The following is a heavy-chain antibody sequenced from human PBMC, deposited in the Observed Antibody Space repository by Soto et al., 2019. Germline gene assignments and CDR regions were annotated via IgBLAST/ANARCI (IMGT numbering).Heavy chain of an antibody. D-gene: IGHD1-1*01. V-gene: IGHV3-30*18. J-gene: IGHJ4*02. CDR3: ANDRGLERKNIDY. CDR2: ISYDGSNK. Sequence: GGSLRLSCAASGFTFSSYGMHWVRQAPGKGLEWVAVISYDGSNKYYADSVKGRFTISRDNSKNTLYLQMNSLRAEDTAVYYCANDRGLERKNIDYWGQGTLVTVSS. CDR1: GFTFSSYG.